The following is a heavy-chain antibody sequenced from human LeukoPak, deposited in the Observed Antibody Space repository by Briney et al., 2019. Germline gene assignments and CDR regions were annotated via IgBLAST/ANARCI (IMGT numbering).Heavy chain of an antibody. CDR1: GFTFSRYE. J-gene: IGHJ4*02. CDR2: ISSSGSTI. Sequence: PGGSLRLSCAASGFTFSRYEMNWVRQAPGKGLEWVSYISSSGSTIYYADSVKGRFAISRDNAKNSLYLQMNSLRAEDTAVSYCAGGHSSGYYPIDYWGQGTLVTVSS. D-gene: IGHD3-22*01. CDR3: AGGHSSGYYPIDY. V-gene: IGHV3-48*03.